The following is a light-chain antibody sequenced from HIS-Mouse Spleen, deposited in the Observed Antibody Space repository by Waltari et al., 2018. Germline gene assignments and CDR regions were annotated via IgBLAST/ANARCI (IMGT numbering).Light chain of an antibody. CDR1: SSDVGGYNY. J-gene: IGLJ2*01. Sequence: QSALPQPPSASGSPGQSVTISCTGTSSDVGGYNYVSWSHQHPGKAPKLMIYEVSKRPSGVPDRFSGSKSGNTASLTVSGLQAEDEADYYCSSYAGSNNLGVFGGGTKLTVL. CDR2: EVS. V-gene: IGLV2-8*01. CDR3: SSYAGSNNLGV.